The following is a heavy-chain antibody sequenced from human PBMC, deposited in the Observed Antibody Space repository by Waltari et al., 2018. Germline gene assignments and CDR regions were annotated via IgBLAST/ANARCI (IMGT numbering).Heavy chain of an antibody. CDR2: ISWNSGSI. V-gene: IGHV3-9*01. J-gene: IGHJ4*02. Sequence: EVQLVESGGGLVQPGRSLRLSCAASGFTFDDYATHGVRQAPGKGLEWVSVISWNSGSIGYADSVNGRFTISRDNAKNSLYLQMNSLRAEDTALYYCAKGRWGSSGWYFDYWGQGTLVTVSS. CDR3: AKGRWGSSGWYFDY. D-gene: IGHD6-19*01. CDR1: GFTFDDYA.